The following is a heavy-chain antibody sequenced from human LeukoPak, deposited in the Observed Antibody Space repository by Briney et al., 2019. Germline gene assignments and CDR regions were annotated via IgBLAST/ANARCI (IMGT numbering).Heavy chain of an antibody. J-gene: IGHJ4*02. CDR2: ISAYNGNT. CDR3: ARDLRVIAAAGTAFDY. V-gene: IGHV1-18*01. Sequence: ASVKVSCKASGYTFTSYGISWVRQAPGQGLEWMGWISAYNGNTNYAQKLQGRVTMTTDTSTSTAYMELRSLRSDDTAMYYCARDLRVIAAAGTAFDYWGQGTLVTVSS. CDR1: GYTFTSYG. D-gene: IGHD6-13*01.